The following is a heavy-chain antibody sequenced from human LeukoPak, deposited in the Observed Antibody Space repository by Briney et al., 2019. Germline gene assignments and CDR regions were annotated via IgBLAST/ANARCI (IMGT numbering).Heavy chain of an antibody. CDR1: GFTFSSYA. D-gene: IGHD6-13*01. V-gene: IGHV3-23*01. CDR3: AKAGGSNSWYYFDF. CDR2: ISGSGGST. J-gene: IGHJ4*02. Sequence: GGSLRLSCAASGFTFSSYAMSWVRQAPGKGLEWVSAISGSGGSTYYADSVKGRFTISRDNSKNTLYLQMNSLRAEDTALYYCAKAGGSNSWYYFDFWGQGTLVTVSS.